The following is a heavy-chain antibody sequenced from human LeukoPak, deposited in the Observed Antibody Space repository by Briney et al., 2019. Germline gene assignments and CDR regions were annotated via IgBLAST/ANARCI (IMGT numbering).Heavy chain of an antibody. CDR3: ASLRGGTPSY. V-gene: IGHV4-34*01. Sequence: SETLSLTCAVSGGSFSGYYWSWIRQPPGKGLEWIGEINHSGTTNYNPSLKSRVTISTDTSKNQFSLKLTSVTAADTAVYYCASLRGGTPSYWGQGTPVTVSS. CDR2: INHSGTT. J-gene: IGHJ4*02. CDR1: GGSFSGYY. D-gene: IGHD3-16*01.